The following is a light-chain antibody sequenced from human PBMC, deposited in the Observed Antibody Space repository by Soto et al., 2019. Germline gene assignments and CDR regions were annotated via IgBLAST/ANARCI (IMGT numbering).Light chain of an antibody. J-gene: IGKJ1*01. Sequence: IVLTQSPGTLSLSPGEGATLSCRASQPVNSGYLAWYQQKPGQAPRLLMYGVSTRDTGIPDRFSGSGAGTDFTLTISRLEPGDFAVYYCQVYGRSPKTFGEGTNVEFK. CDR2: GVS. V-gene: IGKV3-20*01. CDR3: QVYGRSPKT. CDR1: QPVNSGY.